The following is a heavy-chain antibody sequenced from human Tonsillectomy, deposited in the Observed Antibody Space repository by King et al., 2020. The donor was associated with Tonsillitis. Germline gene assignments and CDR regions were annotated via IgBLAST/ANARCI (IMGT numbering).Heavy chain of an antibody. D-gene: IGHD3-10*01. V-gene: IGHV4-34*01. Sequence: VQLQQWGAGLLRPSETLSLTCAVYGGSFSDYYWGWVRQPPGKGLEWIGEINYRGSTSYNPSLKSRVTPSIDTSKKQFSLKLGSVTAADTAVYYCASLHQIRGVSDACDVGGQGTMVTVSS. CDR3: ASLHQIRGVSDACDV. CDR1: GGSFSDYY. J-gene: IGHJ3*01. CDR2: INYRGST.